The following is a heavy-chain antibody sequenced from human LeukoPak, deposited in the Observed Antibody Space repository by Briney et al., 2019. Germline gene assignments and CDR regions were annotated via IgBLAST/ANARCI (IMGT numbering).Heavy chain of an antibody. D-gene: IGHD3-10*01. CDR3: ARNRLYGSGSYYKPGYYYYGMDV. V-gene: IGHV1-69*04. CDR1: GGTFSSYA. CDR2: IIPIFGIA. J-gene: IGHJ6*02. Sequence: SVKVSCKASGGTFSSYAISWVRQAPGQGLEWMGRIIPIFGIANYAQKFQGRVTITADKSTRKAYMELSSLRSEDTAVYYCARNRLYGSGSYYKPGYYYYGMDVWGQGTTVTVSS.